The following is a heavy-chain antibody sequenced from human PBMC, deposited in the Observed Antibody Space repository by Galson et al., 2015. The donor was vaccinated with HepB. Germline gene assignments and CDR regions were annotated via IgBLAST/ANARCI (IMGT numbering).Heavy chain of an antibody. D-gene: IGHD6-25*01. V-gene: IGHV3-23*01. CDR2: IRGSGGTT. J-gene: IGHJ4*02. Sequence: SLRLSCAASGFIFSNYAMRWVRQAPGKGLEWVSAIRGSGGTTFYADSVKGRFTMSRDNSKNTMYLQMNRLRAEDTAVYYCAKGARIAAAGHFDSWGQGTPVTVSS. CDR3: AKGARIAAAGHFDS. CDR1: GFIFSNYA.